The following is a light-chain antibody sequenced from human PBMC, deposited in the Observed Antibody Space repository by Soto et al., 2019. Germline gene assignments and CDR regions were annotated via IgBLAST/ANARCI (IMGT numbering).Light chain of an antibody. CDR1: QSVSSSY. CDR2: GAS. V-gene: IGKV3-20*01. Sequence: EIVLTQSPGTLSLSPWERATLSCRSSQSVSSSYLAWYQQKPGQAPRLLIYGASSRATGIPDRFSGSGSGTDFTLTISRLEPEDFAVYYCQQYGSSLWTFGQGTKV. CDR3: QQYGSSLWT. J-gene: IGKJ1*01.